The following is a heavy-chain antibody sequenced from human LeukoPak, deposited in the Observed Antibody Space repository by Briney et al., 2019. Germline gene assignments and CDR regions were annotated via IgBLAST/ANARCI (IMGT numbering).Heavy chain of an antibody. V-gene: IGHV3-23*01. J-gene: IGHJ6*02. CDR1: GFTFSSYV. Sequence: PGGSLRLSCAASGFTFSSYVMNWVRQAPGKGLEWVSSISDNGVTRYYADSVKGRFTISRDNSDNTVHLQMNSLRAEDTAIYYCAKAPAPYYYYYGMDVWGQGTAVTISS. CDR2: ISDNGVTR. CDR3: AKAPAPYYYYYGMDV.